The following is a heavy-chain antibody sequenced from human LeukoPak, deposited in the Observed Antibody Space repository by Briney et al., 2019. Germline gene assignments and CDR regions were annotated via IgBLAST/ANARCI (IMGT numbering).Heavy chain of an antibody. V-gene: IGHV1-2*06. Sequence: GASVKVSCKASGYTFTGYYMHWVRQAPGQGLEWMGRINPNSGGTNYAQKLRGRVTMTRDTSISTAYMELSRLRSDDTAVYYCARVVYSYGDWFDPWGQGTLVTVSS. D-gene: IGHD5-18*01. J-gene: IGHJ5*02. CDR1: GYTFTGYY. CDR3: ARVVYSYGDWFDP. CDR2: INPNSGGT.